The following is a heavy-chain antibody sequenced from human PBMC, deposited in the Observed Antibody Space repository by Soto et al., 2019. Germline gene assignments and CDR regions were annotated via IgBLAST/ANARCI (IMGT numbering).Heavy chain of an antibody. CDR2: IIPILGIA. Sequence: QVQLVQSGAEVKKPGSSVKVSCKASVGTFSSYIISWVRQAPGQGLEWMGRIIPILGIANYAQKFQGRVTITADKATRTAYMELSSLRSEDTAVYYCANKDYDSSEYYYYGMDVWGQGTTVTVSS. CDR3: ANKDYDSSEYYYYGMDV. CDR1: VGTFSSYI. V-gene: IGHV1-69*02. J-gene: IGHJ6*02. D-gene: IGHD3-22*01.